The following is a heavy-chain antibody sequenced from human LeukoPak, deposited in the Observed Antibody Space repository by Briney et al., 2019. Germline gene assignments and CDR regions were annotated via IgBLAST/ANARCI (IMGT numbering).Heavy chain of an antibody. V-gene: IGHV4-39*01. Sequence: SETLSLTCTVSGGSISSSSYYWGWIRQPPGKGLEWIGSNYYSGSTYYNPSLKSRVTISVETSKNQFSLKLSSVTAADTAVYYCARLDGITGTTYFNEYWYFDLWGRGTLVTVSS. J-gene: IGHJ2*01. CDR1: GGSISSSSYY. CDR2: NYYSGST. D-gene: IGHD1-7*01. CDR3: ARLDGITGTTYFNEYWYFDL.